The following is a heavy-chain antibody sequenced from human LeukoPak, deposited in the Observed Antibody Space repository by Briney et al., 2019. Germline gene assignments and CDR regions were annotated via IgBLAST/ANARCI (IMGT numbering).Heavy chain of an antibody. CDR2: IKPHTGGT. J-gene: IGHJ6*04. Sequence: ASVKVSCKTSRYTFSGYYVHWVRQAPGQGLEWLGWIKPHTGGTNYAQKFQGRVTMTRDTSISTAYMELSRLRSDDPAVYYCARSLVQSGYNSVYYYYGVDVWGKGTTVTVSS. V-gene: IGHV1-2*02. D-gene: IGHD5-24*01. CDR3: ARSLVQSGYNSVYYYYGVDV. CDR1: RYTFSGYY.